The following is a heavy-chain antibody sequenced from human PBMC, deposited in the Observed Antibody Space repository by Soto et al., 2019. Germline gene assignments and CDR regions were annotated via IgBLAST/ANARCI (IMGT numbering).Heavy chain of an antibody. CDR1: GGTFSSYA. Sequence: GASVKVSCKASGGTFSSYAISWVRQAPGQGLEWMGGIIPIFGTANYAQKFQGRVTITADESTSTAYMELSSLRSEDTAVYYCARNDYGDYVGFYDYWGQRTLVTVSS. D-gene: IGHD4-17*01. V-gene: IGHV1-69*13. CDR2: IIPIFGTA. J-gene: IGHJ4*02. CDR3: ARNDYGDYVGFYDY.